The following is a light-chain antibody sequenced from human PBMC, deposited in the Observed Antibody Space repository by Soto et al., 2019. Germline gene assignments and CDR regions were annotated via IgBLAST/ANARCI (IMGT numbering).Light chain of an antibody. CDR3: FLSYSGARV. Sequence: QAVVTQEPSLTVFPGRTVTLTCGSSTGAVTSGHYPYWFQQKPGQAPRTLIYDASNKYSWTPARFSDSLLGGKAALTLSGAQPEDEADYYCFLSYSGARVFGGGTKLTVL. CDR1: TGAVTSGHY. J-gene: IGLJ2*01. V-gene: IGLV7-46*01. CDR2: DAS.